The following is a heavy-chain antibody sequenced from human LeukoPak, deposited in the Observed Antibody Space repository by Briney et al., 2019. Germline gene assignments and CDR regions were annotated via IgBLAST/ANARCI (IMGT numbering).Heavy chain of an antibody. D-gene: IGHD3-9*01. J-gene: IGHJ3*02. CDR1: GYSFTNYC. V-gene: IGHV5-51*01. CDR3: ARHEITMSYDILPGIYAFDI. Sequence: GESLKISWKGSGYSFTNYCIGWGRQMPGKGLEWIGIIYPGDSDTRYSPSCQGQVTISADKSISTAYLQWSSLKASDTAMYYCARHEITMSYDILPGIYAFDIWGQGKMVTVSS. CDR2: IYPGDSDT.